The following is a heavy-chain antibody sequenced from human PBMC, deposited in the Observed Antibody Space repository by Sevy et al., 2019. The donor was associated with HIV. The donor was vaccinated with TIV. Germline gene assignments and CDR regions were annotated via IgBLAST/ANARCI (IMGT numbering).Heavy chain of an antibody. V-gene: IGHV4-39*01. Sequence: SETLSLTCTVSGASINKSSYFWGWIRQSPGTGLEWIGIIYYSGTTFYNPSLRSRVTISVDTSKNQISLRLRSVTAADTAVYCCARRGGYCGSDCYSGWFDPWGQGTLVTVSS. J-gene: IGHJ5*02. CDR1: GASINKSSYF. CDR2: IYYSGTT. CDR3: ARRGGYCGSDCYSGWFDP. D-gene: IGHD2-21*02.